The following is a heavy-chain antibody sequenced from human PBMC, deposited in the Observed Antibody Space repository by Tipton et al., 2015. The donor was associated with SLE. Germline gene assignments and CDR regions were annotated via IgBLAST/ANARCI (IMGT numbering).Heavy chain of an antibody. Sequence: TLSLTCTVSGGPISSYYWGWSRQPPWKGLEGIGRMYTSGSTNYNTPLKSRDTKSGDTSKNQFSLKLSSVTAADTAVYYCARDTTCIAVGWGQGTLVTVSS. V-gene: IGHV4-4*07. D-gene: IGHD6-19*01. CDR1: GGPISSYY. CDR3: ARDTTCIAVG. J-gene: IGHJ4*02. CDR2: MYTSGST.